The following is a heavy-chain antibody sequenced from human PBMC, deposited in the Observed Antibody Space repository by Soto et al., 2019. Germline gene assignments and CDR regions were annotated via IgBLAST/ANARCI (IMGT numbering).Heavy chain of an antibody. D-gene: IGHD5-12*01. CDR1: GFTFSSYG. CDR2: IWYDGSNK. V-gene: IGHV3-33*01. CDR3: ASEDGYNHYFDY. Sequence: QVQLVESGGGVVQPGRSLRLSCAASGFTFSSYGMHWVRQAPGNGLEWVAVIWYDGSNKYYADSVKGRFTISRDTSKNTLYLQMNSLRAEDTAVYYCASEDGYNHYFDYWGQGTLVTVSS. J-gene: IGHJ4*02.